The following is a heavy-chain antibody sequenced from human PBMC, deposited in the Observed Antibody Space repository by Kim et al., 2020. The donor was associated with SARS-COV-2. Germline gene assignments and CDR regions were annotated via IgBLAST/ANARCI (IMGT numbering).Heavy chain of an antibody. CDR3: ARDSSLGYDYVWGSYRHHYYYYGMDV. D-gene: IGHD3-16*02. CDR1: GGSISSSNW. J-gene: IGHJ6*02. CDR2: IYHSGST. V-gene: IGHV4-4*02. Sequence: SETLSLTCAVSGGSISSSNWWSWVRQPPGKGLEWIGEIYHSGSTNYNPSLKSRVTISVDKSKNQFSLKLSSVTAADTAVYYCARDSSLGYDYVWGSYRHHYYYYGMDVWGQGTTVTVSS.